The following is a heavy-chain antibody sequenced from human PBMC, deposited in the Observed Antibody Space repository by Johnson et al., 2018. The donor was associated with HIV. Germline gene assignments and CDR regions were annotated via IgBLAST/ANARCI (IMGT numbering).Heavy chain of an antibody. CDR1: GFTFSNYG. J-gene: IGHJ3*02. D-gene: IGHD3-16*01. Sequence: QVQLVESGGGLVKPGGSLRLSCAASGFTFSNYGMHWVRQAPGKGLEWVAVISYDGSNKYYVDSVKGRFTISRDNAKNSLYLQMNSLRAEDTAVYYCARGGDAFDIWGQGTMVTVSS. V-gene: IGHV3-30*03. CDR3: ARGGDAFDI. CDR2: ISYDGSNK.